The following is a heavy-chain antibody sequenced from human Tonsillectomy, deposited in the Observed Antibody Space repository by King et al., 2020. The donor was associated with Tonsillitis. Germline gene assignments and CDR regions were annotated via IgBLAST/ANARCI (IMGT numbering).Heavy chain of an antibody. Sequence: QLQESGPGLVKPSQTLSLTCTVSGGSISSGSYYWSWIRQPAGKGLEWIGRIYASGSTNYNPSLKSQVTMSVETAKNQFSLKLSSVTAADTAIYYCARVEGVRGYYYYMDVWGKGTTVTVSS. CDR3: ARVEGVRGYYYYMDV. J-gene: IGHJ6*03. CDR2: IYASGST. V-gene: IGHV4-61*02. CDR1: GGSISSGSYY. D-gene: IGHD3-10*02.